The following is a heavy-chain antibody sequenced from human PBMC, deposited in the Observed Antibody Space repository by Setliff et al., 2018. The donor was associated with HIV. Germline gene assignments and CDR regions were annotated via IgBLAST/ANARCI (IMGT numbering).Heavy chain of an antibody. Sequence: SETLSLTCTVSGGSISSSSYYWGWIRQHPGKGLEWIGSIYYSGSTYYNPSLKSRVTISVDTSKNQFSLKLSSVTAADTAVYYCVRDRETVSISGVAVPYFDYWGQGTQVTVSS. CDR1: GGSISSSSYY. V-gene: IGHV4-39*07. D-gene: IGHD3-3*01. CDR3: VRDRETVSISGVAVPYFDY. CDR2: IYYSGST. J-gene: IGHJ4*02.